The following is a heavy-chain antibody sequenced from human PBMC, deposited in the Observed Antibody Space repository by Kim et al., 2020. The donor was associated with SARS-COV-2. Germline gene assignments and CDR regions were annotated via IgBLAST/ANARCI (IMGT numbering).Heavy chain of an antibody. Sequence: DSGGTTDYADSVKGRFTISRDNSKNTLFLQMHSLRAEDTAVYYCARADLMWGQGTTVTVSS. V-gene: IGHV3-23*01. J-gene: IGHJ6*02. CDR3: ARADLM. D-gene: IGHD3-16*01. CDR2: DSGGTT.